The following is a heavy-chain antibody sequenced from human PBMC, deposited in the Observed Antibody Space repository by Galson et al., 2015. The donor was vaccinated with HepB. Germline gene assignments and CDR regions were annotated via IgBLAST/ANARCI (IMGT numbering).Heavy chain of an antibody. V-gene: IGHV3-30*04. CDR1: GFTFSSYA. J-gene: IGHJ6*02. CDR2: ISYDGSNK. Sequence: SLRLSCAASGFTFSSYAMHWVRQAPGKGLEWVAVISYDGSNKYYADSVKGRFTISRDNSKNTLYLQMNSLRAEDTAVYYCARDKGSSWYSDYYYYYGMDVWGQGTTVTVSS. D-gene: IGHD6-13*01. CDR3: ARDKGSSWYSDYYYYYGMDV.